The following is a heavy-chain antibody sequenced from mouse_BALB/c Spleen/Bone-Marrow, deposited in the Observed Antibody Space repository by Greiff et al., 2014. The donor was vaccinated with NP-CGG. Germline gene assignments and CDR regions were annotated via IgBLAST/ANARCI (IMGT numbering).Heavy chain of an antibody. CDR1: GYTFTDYA. Sequence: VQLVESGAELVRPGVSVKTSCKGSGYTFTDYAMHWVKQSHAKSLEWIGVISTYYGDASYNQKFKGKATMTVDKSSSTAYMELARLTSEDSAIYYCARRADSSGYVDAMDYWGQGTSVTVSS. CDR3: ARRADSSGYVDAMDY. D-gene: IGHD3-2*01. CDR2: ISTYYGDA. V-gene: IGHV1S137*01. J-gene: IGHJ4*01.